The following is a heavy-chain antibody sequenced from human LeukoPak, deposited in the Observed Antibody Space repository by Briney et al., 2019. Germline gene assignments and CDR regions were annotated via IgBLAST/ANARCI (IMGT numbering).Heavy chain of an antibody. V-gene: IGHV3-53*01. D-gene: IGHD5-18*01. CDR2: IYSGGST. J-gene: IGHJ3*02. CDR1: GFTFSSYG. Sequence: GGSLRLSCAASGFTFSSYGMSWVRQAPGKGLEWVSVIYSGGSTYYADSVKGRFTISRDNSKNTLYLQMNSLRAEDTAVYYCATLGGYSYGGAFDIWGQGTMVTVSS. CDR3: ATLGGYSYGGAFDI.